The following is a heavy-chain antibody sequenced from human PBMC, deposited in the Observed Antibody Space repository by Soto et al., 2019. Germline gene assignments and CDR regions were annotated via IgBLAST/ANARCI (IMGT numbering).Heavy chain of an antibody. D-gene: IGHD2-2*01. CDR1: GWTFPSYG. CDR2: ISSYNVNT. J-gene: IGHJ5*02. V-gene: IGHV1-18*04. Sequence: ASVQVPCQYSGWTFPSYGISWVRQSPGQGLEWMGWISSYNVNTNYAQKVQGRVTMTTDTSTSTTYMELRSLRSDDTAVYYCARGPRYCSSTSCFSGVTWCDPWGQGTLVTVSS. CDR3: ARGPRYCSSTSCFSGVTWCDP.